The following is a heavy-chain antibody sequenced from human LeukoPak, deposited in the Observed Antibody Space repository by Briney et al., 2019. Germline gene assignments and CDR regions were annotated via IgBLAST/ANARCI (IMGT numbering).Heavy chain of an antibody. D-gene: IGHD3-22*01. J-gene: IGHJ4*02. Sequence: PSETLSLTCTVSGGSISSGGYYWSWIRQHPGKGLEWIGYIYYSGSTYYNPSLKSRVTISVDTSKNQFSLKLSSVTAADTAVYYCARGGRQVPAVIRGYYDSSGYSYWGQGTLVTVSS. CDR2: IYYSGST. V-gene: IGHV4-31*03. CDR1: GGSISSGGYY. CDR3: ARGGRQVPAVIRGYYDSSGYSY.